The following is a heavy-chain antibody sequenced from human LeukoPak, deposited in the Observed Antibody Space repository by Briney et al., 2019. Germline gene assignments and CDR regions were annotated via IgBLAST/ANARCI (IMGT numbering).Heavy chain of an antibody. J-gene: IGHJ3*02. D-gene: IGHD1-26*01. Sequence: SLRLSFAASGFTFDDYAMHWVRPAPGKGLAWVSGISWNSGSIGYADSVKGRFTISRDNAKNTLYLQMNSLRAEDTALYYCAKDSGSYGGAFDIWGQGTMVTVSS. V-gene: IGHV3-9*01. CDR2: ISWNSGSI. CDR1: GFTFDDYA. CDR3: AKDSGSYGGAFDI.